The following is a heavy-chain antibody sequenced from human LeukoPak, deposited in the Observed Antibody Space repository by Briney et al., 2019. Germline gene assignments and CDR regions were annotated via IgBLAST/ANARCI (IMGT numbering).Heavy chain of an antibody. J-gene: IGHJ4*02. CDR3: ARDGAASGWYVPVVDY. CDR1: GFTFSSYS. V-gene: IGHV3-21*01. CDR2: ISSSSSYI. Sequence: GGSLRLSCAASGFTFSSYSMNWVRQAPGKGLEWVLSISSSSSYIYYADSVKGRFTISRDNAKNSLYLQMNSLRAEDTAVYYCARDGAASGWYVPVVDYWGQGTLVTVSS. D-gene: IGHD6-19*01.